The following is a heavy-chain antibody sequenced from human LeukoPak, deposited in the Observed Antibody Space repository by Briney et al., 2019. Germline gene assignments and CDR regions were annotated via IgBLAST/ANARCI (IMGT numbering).Heavy chain of an antibody. CDR2: ISGSGGST. D-gene: IGHD2-2*01. J-gene: IGHJ2*01. Sequence: AGGSLRLSCAASGFTFSSYAMNWVRQAPGKGLEWVSAISGSGGSTYYADSVKGRFTISRDNSKNTLYLQMNSLRAEDTAVYYCAKGSGHCSSTSCYSLDWYFDLWGRGTLVTVSS. CDR1: GFTFSSYA. V-gene: IGHV3-23*01. CDR3: AKGSGHCSSTSCYSLDWYFDL.